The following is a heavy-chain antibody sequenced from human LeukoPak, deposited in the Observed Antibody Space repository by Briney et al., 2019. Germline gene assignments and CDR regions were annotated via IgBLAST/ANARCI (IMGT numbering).Heavy chain of an antibody. CDR2: IYFSGST. V-gene: IGHV4-39*01. CDR3: ARRGGYNFGFDY. D-gene: IGHD5-18*01. J-gene: IGHJ4*02. CDR1: GGSITNRSYY. Sequence: SETLSLTCSVAGGSITNRSYYWGWIRQPPGNGLEWIGDIYFSGSTYYNPSLKSSVTISVDTSKNQFSLRLNSVTAADTAVYFCARRGGYNFGFDYWGQGTLVTVSS.